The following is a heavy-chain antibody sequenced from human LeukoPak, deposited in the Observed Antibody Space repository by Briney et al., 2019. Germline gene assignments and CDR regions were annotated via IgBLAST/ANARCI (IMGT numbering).Heavy chain of an antibody. D-gene: IGHD3-10*01. CDR1: GFTFDDYA. Sequence: PGGSLRLSCAASGFTFDDYAMHWVRQAPGKGLEWVSGISWNSGSIGYADSVKGRFTISRDNAKNSLYLQMNSLRAEDTAVYYCARHAGRHYYGSAFDYWGQGTLVTVSS. CDR2: ISWNSGSI. V-gene: IGHV3-9*01. CDR3: ARHAGRHYYGSAFDY. J-gene: IGHJ4*02.